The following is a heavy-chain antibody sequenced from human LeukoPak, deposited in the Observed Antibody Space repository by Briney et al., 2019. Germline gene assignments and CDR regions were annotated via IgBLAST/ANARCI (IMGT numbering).Heavy chain of an antibody. CDR2: IIPIFGTA. V-gene: IGHV1-69*13. CDR1: GGTFSSYA. Sequence: SVKVSCKASGGTFSSYAISWVRQAPGQGLEWMGGIIPIFGTANYAQKFQGRVTITADESTSTAYMELSSLRSEDTAVYYCARDHCSGGSCYSGIYYYFYGMDVWGQGTTVTVSS. CDR3: ARDHCSGGSCYSGIYYYFYGMDV. D-gene: IGHD2-15*01. J-gene: IGHJ6*02.